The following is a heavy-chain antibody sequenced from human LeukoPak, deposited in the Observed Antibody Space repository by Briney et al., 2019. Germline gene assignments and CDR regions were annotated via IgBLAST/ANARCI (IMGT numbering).Heavy chain of an antibody. CDR3: ARESVDYYYYYYGMDV. D-gene: IGHD2-15*01. CDR1: GFTVSSNY. CDR2: IYSGGST. J-gene: IGHJ6*02. V-gene: IGHV3-66*01. Sequence: GGSLRLSCAASGFTVSSNYMSWVRQAPGKGLEWVSVIYSGGSTYYADSVKGRFTISRDNSKNTLYLQINSLRAEDTAVYYCARESVDYYYYYYGMDVWGQGTTVTVSS.